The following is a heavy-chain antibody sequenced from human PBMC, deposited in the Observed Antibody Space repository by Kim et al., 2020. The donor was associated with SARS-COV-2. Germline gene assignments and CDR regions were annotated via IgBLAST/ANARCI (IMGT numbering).Heavy chain of an antibody. CDR1: GFTFSSYW. D-gene: IGHD5-12*01. CDR3: ARPFGYSGYDYDY. Sequence: GGSLRLSCAASGFTFSSYWMSWVRQAPGKGLEWVANIKQDGSEKYYVDSVKGRFTISRDNAKNSLYLQMNSLRAEDTAVYYCARPFGYSGYDYDYWGQGTLVTVSS. V-gene: IGHV3-7*01. J-gene: IGHJ4*02. CDR2: IKQDGSEK.